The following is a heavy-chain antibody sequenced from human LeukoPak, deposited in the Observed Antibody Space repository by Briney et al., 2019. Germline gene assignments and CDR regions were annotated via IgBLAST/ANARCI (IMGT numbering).Heavy chain of an antibody. CDR3: ARHISGATKELSAFDI. J-gene: IGHJ3*02. D-gene: IGHD1-20*01. CDR1: GGSISNYY. Sequence: SETLSLTCTVSGGSISNYYWNWIRQPPGKGLEWIGYIYYSESTKYNPSLKSRLTISVDTSKNQFSLRLTSVTAADTAVYYCARHISGATKELSAFDIWGQGTMVNVSS. V-gene: IGHV4-59*08. CDR2: IYYSEST.